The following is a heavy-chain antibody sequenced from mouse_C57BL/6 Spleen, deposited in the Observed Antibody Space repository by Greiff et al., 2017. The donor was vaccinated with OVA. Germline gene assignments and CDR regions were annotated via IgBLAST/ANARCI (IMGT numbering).Heavy chain of an antibody. V-gene: IGHV1-53*01. Sequence: QVQLQQPGTELVKPGASVKLSCKASGYTFTSYWMHWVKQRPGQGLEWIGNINPSNGGTNYNEKFKSKATLTVYTSSSTAYMQLSSLTSEDSAVYYCARSEGYGNYFDYWGQGTTLTVSS. CDR3: ARSEGYGNYFDY. CDR2: INPSNGGT. J-gene: IGHJ2*01. D-gene: IGHD2-1*01. CDR1: GYTFTSYW.